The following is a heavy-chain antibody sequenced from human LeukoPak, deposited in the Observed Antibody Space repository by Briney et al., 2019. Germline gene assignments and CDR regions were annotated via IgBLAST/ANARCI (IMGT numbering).Heavy chain of an antibody. CDR1: GYTFTSYY. V-gene: IGHV1-46*01. J-gene: IGHJ2*01. CDR2: INPSGGST. CDR3: ARDGTTVVTPDWYFDL. D-gene: IGHD4-23*01. Sequence: ASVKVSCKASGYTFTSYYMHWVRQAPGQGLEWMGKINPSGGSTSYAQKFQGRVTMTRDTSTSTVYMELSSLRSEDTAVYYCARDGTTVVTPDWYFDLWGRGTLVTVSS.